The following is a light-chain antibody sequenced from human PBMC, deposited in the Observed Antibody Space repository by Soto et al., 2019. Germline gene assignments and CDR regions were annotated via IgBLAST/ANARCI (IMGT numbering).Light chain of an antibody. Sequence: EIVMTQSPATLSVSPGERATLSCRATQSLSSNLAWYQQKPGQAPRLLIYGASTRATGIPARFSGSGSATEFTLTISSLQSEDFAVYYCQQYYDWPYTVGQGTKLEIK. CDR3: QQYYDWPYT. V-gene: IGKV3-15*01. J-gene: IGKJ2*01. CDR2: GAS. CDR1: QSLSSN.